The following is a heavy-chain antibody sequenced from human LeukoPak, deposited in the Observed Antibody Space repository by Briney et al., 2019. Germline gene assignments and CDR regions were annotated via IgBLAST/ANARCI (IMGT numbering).Heavy chain of an antibody. CDR1: GFTFSSYA. V-gene: IGHV3-30-3*01. D-gene: IGHD6-6*01. CDR3: ARGSSSSQYYYYCMDV. Sequence: PGGSLRLSCAASGFTFSSYAMHWVRQAPGKGLEWVAVISYDGSNKYYADSVKGRFTISRDNSKNTLYLQMNSLRAEDTAVYYCARGSSSSQYYYYCMDVWGKGTTVTVSS. CDR2: ISYDGSNK. J-gene: IGHJ6*03.